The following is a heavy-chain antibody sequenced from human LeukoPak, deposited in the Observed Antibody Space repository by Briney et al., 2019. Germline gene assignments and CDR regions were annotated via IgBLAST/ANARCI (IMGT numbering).Heavy chain of an antibody. CDR3: VREGTTEALFDY. CDR1: GFPFSSYA. J-gene: IGHJ4*02. V-gene: IGHV3-7*01. Sequence: GGSLRLSCAASGFPFSSYAMTWVRQAPGKGLEWVANIKVDGSETYYLDPVKGRFTISRDNVKNSLYLQMNSLRAEDTAVYYCVREGTTEALFDYWGQGSLVTVSS. CDR2: IKVDGSET. D-gene: IGHD1-1*01.